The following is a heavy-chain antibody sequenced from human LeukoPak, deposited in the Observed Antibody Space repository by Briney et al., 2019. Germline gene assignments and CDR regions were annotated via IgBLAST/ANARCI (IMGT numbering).Heavy chain of an antibody. CDR2: ISSSSSYI. J-gene: IGHJ3*02. CDR3: ARGPSGLVPDAFDI. CDR1: GFTFSSYS. Sequence: PGGSLRLSCAASGFTFSSYSMNWVRQAPGKGLEWVSSISSSSSYIYYADSVKGRFTISRDNAKNSLYLQMNSLRAEDTAVYYCARGPSGLVPDAFDIWGQGTMVTVSS. D-gene: IGHD6-19*01. V-gene: IGHV3-21*01.